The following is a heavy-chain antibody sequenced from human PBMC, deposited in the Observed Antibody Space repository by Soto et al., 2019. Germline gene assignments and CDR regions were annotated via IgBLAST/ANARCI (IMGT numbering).Heavy chain of an antibody. Sequence: QVQLVESGGGVVQPGRSLSLSCAASGFTFTTSAMHWVRQAPGKGLEWVAVISYDGGNKYYGDSVKGRFTISRDNSKSTLYLQMNSLRAGDTAVYYCARHQVSGVWEIDLWGQGTLVTVSS. CDR3: ARHQVSGVWEIDL. V-gene: IGHV3-30-3*01. J-gene: IGHJ5*02. CDR2: ISYDGGNK. D-gene: IGHD1-26*01. CDR1: GFTFTTSA.